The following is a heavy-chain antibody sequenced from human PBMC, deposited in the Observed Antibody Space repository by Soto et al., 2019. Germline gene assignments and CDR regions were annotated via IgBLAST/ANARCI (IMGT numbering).Heavy chain of an antibody. J-gene: IGHJ6*02. CDR3: ARTSDYDFWSGYYSFGMDV. CDR1: GGSISSYY. Sequence: SETLSLTCTVSGGSISSYYWSWIRQPPGKGLEWIGYIYYSGSTNYNPSLKSRVTISVDTSKNQFSLKLSSVTAADTAVYYCARTSDYDFWSGYYSFGMDVWGQGTTVTVSS. V-gene: IGHV4-59*01. CDR2: IYYSGST. D-gene: IGHD3-3*01.